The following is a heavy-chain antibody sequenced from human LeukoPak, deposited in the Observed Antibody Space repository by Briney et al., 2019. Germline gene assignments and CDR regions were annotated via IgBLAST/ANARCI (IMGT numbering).Heavy chain of an antibody. CDR1: GGSFSGYY. J-gene: IGHJ4*02. D-gene: IGHD3-22*01. Sequence: SETLSLTCAVYGGSFSGYYWSWIRQPPGKGLEWIGEINHSGSTNYNPSLKSRVTISVDTSKNQFSLKLSSVTAADTAVYFCARGPPTDYYDSSGFYYVFEYWGQGTLVTVSS. CDR3: ARGPPTDYYDSSGFYYVFEY. V-gene: IGHV4-34*01. CDR2: INHSGST.